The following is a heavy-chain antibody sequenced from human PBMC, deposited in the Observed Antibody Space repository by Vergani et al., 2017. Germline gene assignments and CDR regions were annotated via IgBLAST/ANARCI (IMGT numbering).Heavy chain of an antibody. D-gene: IGHD2-15*01. V-gene: IGHV3-11*06. Sequence: QVQLVESGGGLVKPGGSLRLSCAASGFTFSDYYMSWIRQAPGKGLEWVSYISSSSSYTNYADSVKCRFTISRDNAKNSLYLQMNSLRAEDTAVYYCARARGRIGEDGMDVWGQGTTVTVSS. CDR2: ISSSSSYT. CDR1: GFTFSDYY. J-gene: IGHJ6*02. CDR3: ARARGRIGEDGMDV.